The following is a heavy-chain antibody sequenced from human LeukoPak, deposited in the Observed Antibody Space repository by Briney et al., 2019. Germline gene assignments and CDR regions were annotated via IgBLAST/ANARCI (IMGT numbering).Heavy chain of an antibody. CDR1: GFTFSRYG. Sequence: GRSLRLSCAASGFTFSRYGMHWLRQAPGTGLEWVAVIWYDGSNTDYTDSVRGRFTISRDNSENTLYLQMNSLRVEDTAVYYCAREHTIAATGTHWFDPWGQGTLVTVSS. J-gene: IGHJ5*02. V-gene: IGHV3-33*01. CDR3: AREHTIAATGTHWFDP. D-gene: IGHD6-13*01. CDR2: IWYDGSNT.